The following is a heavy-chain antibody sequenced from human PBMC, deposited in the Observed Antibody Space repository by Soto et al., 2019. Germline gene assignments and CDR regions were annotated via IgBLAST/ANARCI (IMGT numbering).Heavy chain of an antibody. J-gene: IGHJ4*02. V-gene: IGHV3-30-3*01. CDR3: ARGGGKIFGVVPSDY. CDR1: GFTVSSYA. Sequence: WGSLRLSCAASGFTVSSYAMHWVRQAPGKGLEWVAVISYDGSNKYYADSVKGRFTISRDNSKNTLYLQMNSLRAEDTAVYYCARGGGKIFGVVPSDYWGQGTLVTVSS. CDR2: ISYDGSNK. D-gene: IGHD3-3*01.